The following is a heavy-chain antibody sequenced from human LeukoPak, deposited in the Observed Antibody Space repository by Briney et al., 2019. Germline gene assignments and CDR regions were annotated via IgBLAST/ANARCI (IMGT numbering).Heavy chain of an antibody. D-gene: IGHD1-26*01. CDR1: GGSISSGDYY. V-gene: IGHV4-61*08. Sequence: SETLSLTCAVSGGSISSGDYYWSWIQQPPGKGLEWIGYIYYSGSTNYNPSLKSRVTISVDTSKNQFSLKLSSVTAADTAVYYCARYGRIVGATIDYWGQGTLVTVSS. CDR3: ARYGRIVGATIDY. CDR2: IYYSGST. J-gene: IGHJ4*02.